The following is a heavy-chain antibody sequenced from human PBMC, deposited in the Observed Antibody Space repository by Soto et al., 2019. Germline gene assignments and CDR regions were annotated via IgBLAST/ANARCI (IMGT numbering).Heavy chain of an antibody. Sequence: TSAKIACKSCRYTVTTYDMHVLLQTPGQGLEWMGIINPSGGSTSYAQKFQGRVTMTRDTSTSTVYMELSSLRSEDMAVYYCARAPFASGSRWYDYWGQGTLVTVSS. V-gene: IGHV1-46*03. CDR1: RYTVTTYD. CDR2: INPSGGST. D-gene: IGHD6-19*01. CDR3: ARAPFASGSRWYDY. J-gene: IGHJ4*02.